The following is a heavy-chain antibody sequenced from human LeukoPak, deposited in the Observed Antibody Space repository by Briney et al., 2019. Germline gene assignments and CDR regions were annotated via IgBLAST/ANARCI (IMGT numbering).Heavy chain of an antibody. Sequence: GGSLRLSCAASGFTFSSYAVHWVRQAPGKGLEWLAVISYDGTNKYYADSVKGRFTISRDNSKNALYVQMNSLRAEDTAVYYCARDLRGYSYGYGFDIWGQGTLVSVS. D-gene: IGHD5-18*01. J-gene: IGHJ3*02. V-gene: IGHV3-30-3*01. CDR3: ARDLRGYSYGYGFDI. CDR2: ISYDGTNK. CDR1: GFTFSSYA.